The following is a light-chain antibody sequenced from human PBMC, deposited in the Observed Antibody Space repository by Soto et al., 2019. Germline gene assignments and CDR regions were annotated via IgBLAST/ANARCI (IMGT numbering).Light chain of an antibody. CDR3: QYWDDYSWT. Sequence: DIQMTQSPATLSSSAGDRVTITCRASQSITDCLAWYQQKPGKAPKFLIYKASNLEGGVPSRFSGSGSGTEFTLTISSVQPDDFATYYCQYWDDYSWTFGQGTKVEIK. J-gene: IGKJ1*01. CDR2: KAS. V-gene: IGKV1-5*03. CDR1: QSITDC.